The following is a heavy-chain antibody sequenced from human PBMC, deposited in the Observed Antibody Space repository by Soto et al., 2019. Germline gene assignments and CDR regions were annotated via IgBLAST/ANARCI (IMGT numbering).Heavy chain of an antibody. CDR3: ARALHTTIDY. J-gene: IGHJ4*02. Sequence: GGSLRLSCAASGFTFSSYSMNWDRQAPGKGLEWVSYISSSSSTIYYADSVKGRFTISRDNAKNSLYLQMNSLRAEDTAVYYCARALHTTIDYWGQGTLVTVSS. V-gene: IGHV3-48*01. CDR2: ISSSSSTI. CDR1: GFTFSSYS. D-gene: IGHD1-1*01.